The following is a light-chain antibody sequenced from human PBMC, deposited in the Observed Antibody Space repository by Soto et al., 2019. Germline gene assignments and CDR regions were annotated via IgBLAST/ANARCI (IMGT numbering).Light chain of an antibody. V-gene: IGKV3-11*01. CDR3: QQRSSLPLT. Sequence: EIVLTQSPATLSLSPGETATLSCRASQSVSSSLAWYQQKPGQTPRLLIYDASNRATGIPARFSGSGSGTDFTLNVSSLEPEDFAVYYCQQRSSLPLTFGGGTKVEIK. CDR2: DAS. CDR1: QSVSSS. J-gene: IGKJ4*01.